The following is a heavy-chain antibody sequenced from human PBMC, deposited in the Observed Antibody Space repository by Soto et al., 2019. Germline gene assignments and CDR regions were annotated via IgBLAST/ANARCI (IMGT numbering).Heavy chain of an antibody. CDR3: ARNVIIARPARPVFDYYYYGMDV. CDR1: GGTFSSYA. CDR2: IIPIFGTA. D-gene: IGHD6-6*01. V-gene: IGHV1-69*13. J-gene: IGHJ6*02. Sequence: SVKVSCKASGGTFSSYAISWVRQAPGQGLEWMGGIIPIFGTANYAQKFQGRVTITADESTSTAYMELSSLRSEDTAVYYCARNVIIARPARPVFDYYYYGMDVWGQGTTVTVSS.